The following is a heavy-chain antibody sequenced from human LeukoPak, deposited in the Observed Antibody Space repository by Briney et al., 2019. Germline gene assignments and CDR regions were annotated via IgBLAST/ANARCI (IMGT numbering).Heavy chain of an antibody. V-gene: IGHV4-30-4*08. D-gene: IGHD4-11*01. CDR1: GGSISSYY. J-gene: IGHJ4*02. CDR2: IYYSGST. CDR3: AREGDYSIDY. Sequence: SETPSLTCTVSGGSISSYYWSWIRQPPGKGLEWIGYIYYSGSTYYNPSLKSRVTISVDTSKNQFSLKLSSVTAADTAVYYCAREGDYSIDYWGQGTLVTVSS.